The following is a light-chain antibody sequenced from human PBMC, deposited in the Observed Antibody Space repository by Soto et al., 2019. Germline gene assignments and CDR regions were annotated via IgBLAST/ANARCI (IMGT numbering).Light chain of an antibody. CDR3: SLFTTNSTFV. Sequence: QSVLTQPPSVSGSPGQSVTISCTETSSDVGRYNRVSWYQQPPGTAPKLLIYEVRNRPSGVPDRFSGSRSANTASLTISGLQAEDEADYYCSLFTTNSTFVFGAGTKVT. CDR1: SSDVGRYNR. V-gene: IGLV2-18*01. CDR2: EVR. J-gene: IGLJ1*01.